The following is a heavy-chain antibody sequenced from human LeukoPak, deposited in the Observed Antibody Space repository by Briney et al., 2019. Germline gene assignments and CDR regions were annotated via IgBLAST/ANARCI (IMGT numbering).Heavy chain of an antibody. V-gene: IGHV1-69*13. D-gene: IGHD5-24*01. J-gene: IGHJ4*02. CDR1: GGTFSSYA. Sequence: SVKVSCKASGGTFSSYAISWVRQAPGQGLEWMGEIIPIFGTANYAQKFQGRVTITADESTSTAYMELSSLRSEDTAVYYCARDDEMATINWGQGTLVTVSS. CDR3: ARDDEMATIN. CDR2: IIPIFGTA.